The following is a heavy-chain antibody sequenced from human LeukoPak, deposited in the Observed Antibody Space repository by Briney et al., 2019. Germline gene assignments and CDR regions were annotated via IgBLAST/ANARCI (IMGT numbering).Heavy chain of an antibody. V-gene: IGHV3-7*01. Sequence: GGSLRLSCTASEFTFSNYWMSWARQAPGKGLEWVANIKQDGSEKYYVDSVKGRFTISRDNAKNSLYLQMNSLRAEDTAVYYCARDLGLRAYWGQGTLVTVSS. J-gene: IGHJ4*02. CDR3: ARDLGLRAY. CDR1: EFTFSNYW. CDR2: IKQDGSEK. D-gene: IGHD3/OR15-3a*01.